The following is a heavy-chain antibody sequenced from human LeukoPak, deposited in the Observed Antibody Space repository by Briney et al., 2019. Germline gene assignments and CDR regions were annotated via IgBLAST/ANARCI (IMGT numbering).Heavy chain of an antibody. CDR1: GFTFGDYA. Sequence: GGSLRLSCTASGFTFGDYAMSWVRQAPGKGLEWVGFIRSKAYGGTTEYAASVKGRFTISRDDSKSIAYLQMNSLKTEDTAVYYCTRDTGDLLDYWGQGTLVTVSS. CDR3: TRDTGDLLDY. D-gene: IGHD2-21*02. J-gene: IGHJ4*02. CDR2: IRSKAYGGTT. V-gene: IGHV3-49*04.